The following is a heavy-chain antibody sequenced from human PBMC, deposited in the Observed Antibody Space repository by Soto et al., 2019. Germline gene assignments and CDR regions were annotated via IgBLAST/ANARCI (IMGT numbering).Heavy chain of an antibody. D-gene: IGHD2-15*01. J-gene: IGHJ5*02. V-gene: IGHV1-18*01. CDR2: SSPYNGNT. CDR3: ARGGLGYCSGGSCPQNWFDP. Sequence: QVQLVQSGAEVKKPGASVKVSCKASGYTLTSFGITWVRQALGQGLEWMGWSSPYNGNTNYVQKFQGRVTMTTDTSTTTAYMELRSLRSDDTAVYYCARGGLGYCSGGSCPQNWFDPWGQGTLVTVSS. CDR1: GYTLTSFG.